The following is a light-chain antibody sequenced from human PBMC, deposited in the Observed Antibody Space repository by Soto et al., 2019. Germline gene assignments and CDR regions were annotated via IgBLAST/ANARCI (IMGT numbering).Light chain of an antibody. V-gene: IGKV3-15*01. J-gene: IGKJ5*01. Sequence: EIVMTQSPATLSISPGERATLSCRASQSVSSNLAWYKQNPGQAPRLLIYGASTRATGIPARVSGSGSGTEFTLTISSLQSEDFAVYYCQQYYDWPITFGQGTRLEIK. CDR2: GAS. CDR1: QSVSSN. CDR3: QQYYDWPIT.